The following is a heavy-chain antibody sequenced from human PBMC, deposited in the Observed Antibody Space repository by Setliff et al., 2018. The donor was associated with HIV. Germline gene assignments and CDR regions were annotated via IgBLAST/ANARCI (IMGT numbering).Heavy chain of an antibody. CDR2: VLYSGST. CDR3: ARAPTWGSGRHGFDI. Sequence: SETLSLTCIVSDGSISSHYWSWIRQPPGKGLEWIGDVLYSGSTNYNPSLKSRVTVSVDTSKNEFSLKLSSVAPADTALYYCARAPTWGSGRHGFDIWGQGTMVTVS. V-gene: IGHV4-59*11. D-gene: IGHD3-10*01. J-gene: IGHJ3*02. CDR1: DGSISSHY.